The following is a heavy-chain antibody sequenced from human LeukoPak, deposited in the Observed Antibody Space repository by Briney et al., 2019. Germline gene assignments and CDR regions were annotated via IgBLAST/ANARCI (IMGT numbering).Heavy chain of an antibody. Sequence: GGSLRLSCAASGFIVSDNYMSWVRQTPEKGLEWVSVLYRDGYTYYADSVKGRFTISRDNSKNTLYLQMNSLRAEDTAVYYCASEVHSISSVSDYWAREPWSPSPQ. V-gene: IGHV3-53*01. D-gene: IGHD6-6*01. J-gene: IGHJ4*02. CDR3: ASEVHSISSVSDY. CDR1: GFIVSDNY. CDR2: LYRDGYT.